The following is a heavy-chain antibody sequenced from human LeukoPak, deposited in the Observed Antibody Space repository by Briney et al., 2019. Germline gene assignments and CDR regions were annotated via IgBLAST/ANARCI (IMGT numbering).Heavy chain of an antibody. CDR2: IETSGNT. J-gene: IGHJ4*02. Sequence: KTSETLSLTCTVSGGSISSYYWSWIRQPAGKGLEWIGRIETSGNTNYKPSLKSRVTMSVDTSKNQFSLKLGSVTAADTAVCYCARVKRRYCSGGSCPGGPTDYWGQGTLVTVSS. CDR3: ARVKRRYCSGGSCPGGPTDY. D-gene: IGHD2-15*01. V-gene: IGHV4-4*07. CDR1: GGSISSYY.